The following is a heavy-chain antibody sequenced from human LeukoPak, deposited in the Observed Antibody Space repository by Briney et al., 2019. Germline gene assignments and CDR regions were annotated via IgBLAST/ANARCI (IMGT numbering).Heavy chain of an antibody. CDR2: IYYSGST. CDR1: GGSISSSSYY. Sequence: SETLSLTCTVSGGSISSSSYYWGWIRQPPGKGLEWIGSIYYSGSTYYNPSLKSRVTISVDTSKNQFSLKLSSVTAADTAVYYCARRGDRYGEPLDYWGQGTLVTVSS. CDR3: ARRGDRYGEPLDY. D-gene: IGHD4-17*01. V-gene: IGHV4-39*07. J-gene: IGHJ4*02.